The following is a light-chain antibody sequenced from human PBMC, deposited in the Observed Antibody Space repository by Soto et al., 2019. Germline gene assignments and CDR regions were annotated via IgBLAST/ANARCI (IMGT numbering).Light chain of an antibody. CDR2: DVT. V-gene: IGLV2-14*03. CDR3: SAYTRNNTRV. CDR1: SSDVGDYTY. J-gene: IGLJ3*02. Sequence: QSVLTQPASVSGSPGQSITISCTGTSSDVGDYTYVSWHQHHPGKAPKLMIYDVTNRPSGVSNRFSGSKSGNTASLTISGLQAEDEAHYYCSAYTRNNTRVFGGGTKLTVL.